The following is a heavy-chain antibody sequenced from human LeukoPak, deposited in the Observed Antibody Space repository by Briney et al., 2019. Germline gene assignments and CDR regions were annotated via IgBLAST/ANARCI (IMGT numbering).Heavy chain of an antibody. J-gene: IGHJ4*02. V-gene: IGHV3-7*01. D-gene: IGHD3-22*01. CDR1: GFTFSSYW. Sequence: AGVSLRRSCAASGFTFSSYWMSWVRQAPGKGLEWVANIKQDGSEKYYVDSVKGRFTISRDNAKNSLYLQMNSLRAEDTAVYYCAPSYDSSGYYLFDYWGQGTLVTVSS. CDR3: APSYDSSGYYLFDY. CDR2: IKQDGSEK.